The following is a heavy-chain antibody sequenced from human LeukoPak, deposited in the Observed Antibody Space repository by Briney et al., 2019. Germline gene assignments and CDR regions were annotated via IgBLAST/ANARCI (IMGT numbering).Heavy chain of an antibody. CDR3: ARAPRTYDYVWGSYRPLHLDY. D-gene: IGHD3-16*02. J-gene: IGHJ4*02. V-gene: IGHV3-11*01. CDR2: ISSSGSTI. Sequence: GGSLRLSCAASGFTFSDYYVSWIRQAPGKGLEWVSYISSSGSTIYYADSVKGRFTISRDNAKNSLYLQMNSLRAEDTAVYYCARAPRTYDYVWGSYRPLHLDYWGQGTLVTVSS. CDR1: GFTFSDYY.